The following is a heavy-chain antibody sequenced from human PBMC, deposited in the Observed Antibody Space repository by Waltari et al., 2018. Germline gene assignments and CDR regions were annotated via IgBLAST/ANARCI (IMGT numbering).Heavy chain of an antibody. CDR2: VSGSGRNT. V-gene: IGHV3-23*01. Sequence: VQLLESGGGLVQPGGSLRLSCAASGFTFNNFAMNWVRQAPGEGLEWVSAVSGSGRNTYYADSGRGRFTISRDNSKNTLYLQMTSLRAEDTAVYYCAGSLGWFDPWGQGTLVTVSS. CDR1: GFTFNNFA. CDR3: AGSLGWFDP. J-gene: IGHJ5*02.